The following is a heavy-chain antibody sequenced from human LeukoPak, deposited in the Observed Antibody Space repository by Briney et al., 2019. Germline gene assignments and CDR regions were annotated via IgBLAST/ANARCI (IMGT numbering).Heavy chain of an antibody. V-gene: IGHV1-2*06. CDR3: ARETVTTAIYYYYGMDV. J-gene: IGHJ6*02. D-gene: IGHD4-17*01. CDR1: GYTFTGYY. Sequence: ASVKVSCKASGYTFTGYYMHWVRQAPGQGLEWMGRINPNSGGTNYAQKFQGRVTMTRDTSISTAYMELSRLRSDDTAVCYCARETVTTAIYYYYGMDVWGQGTTVTVSS. CDR2: INPNSGGT.